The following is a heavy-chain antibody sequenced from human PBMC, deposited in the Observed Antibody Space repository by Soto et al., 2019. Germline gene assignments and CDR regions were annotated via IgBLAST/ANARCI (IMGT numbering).Heavy chain of an antibody. CDR3: ARGRGYSGDDLQEDGFDV. Sequence: QVQLMQSGTEVKEPGASVNLSCKASGYTFSSFYIHWVRQAPGQGLEWVGIMNPSGDRTNYAQNFQGIVTRTRDTATSTVYMELSSLRSEDTAVYYCARGRGYSGDDLQEDGFDVWGQGTMVTVS. CDR1: GYTFSSFY. CDR2: MNPSGDRT. V-gene: IGHV1-46*01. J-gene: IGHJ3*01. D-gene: IGHD5-12*01.